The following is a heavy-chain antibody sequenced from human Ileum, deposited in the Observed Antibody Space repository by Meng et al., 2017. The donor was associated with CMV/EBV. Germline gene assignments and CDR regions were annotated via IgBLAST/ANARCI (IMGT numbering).Heavy chain of an antibody. Sequence: EVQVADSGGGLVKPGDSRTLSCVVSGIDFSSYSMAWVRQGPGKGLDWVSSIDSSGSLRFYADSVTGRFTTSRDNVENSLHLQMNSLRIEDTATYFCLILLNGYFLHWGQGTLVTVSS. CDR1: GIDFSSYS. V-gene: IGHV3-21*06. CDR3: LILLNGYFLH. J-gene: IGHJ1*01. D-gene: IGHD2-8*01. CDR2: IDSSGSLR.